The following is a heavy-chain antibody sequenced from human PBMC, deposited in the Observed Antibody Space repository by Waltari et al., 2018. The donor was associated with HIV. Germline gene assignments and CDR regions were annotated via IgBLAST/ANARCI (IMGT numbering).Heavy chain of an antibody. D-gene: IGHD2-21*01. CDR1: DLPFINAW. Sequence: EVHLVESGGGLVKPGGSLRVSGTVSDLPFINAWMSWVRQAPGKGLEWLGRIKSKNDGGTIDYAAPVKDRFTILRDDSKHTLYLEMSSLKIEDTGIYYCVTDAVAVPLDTAYWGQGTLVTVSS. CDR3: VTDAVAVPLDTAY. J-gene: IGHJ4*02. V-gene: IGHV3-15*01. CDR2: IKSKNDGGTI.